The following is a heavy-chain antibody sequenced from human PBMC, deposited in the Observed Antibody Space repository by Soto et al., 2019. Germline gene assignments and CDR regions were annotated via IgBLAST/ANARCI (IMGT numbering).Heavy chain of an antibody. CDR1: GFTFNSYG. J-gene: IGHJ4*02. CDR3: AKDEYYYSRSGYYIFDS. D-gene: IGHD3-22*01. CDR2: ISHDGTNK. V-gene: IGHV3-30*18. Sequence: GGSLRLSCAASGFTFNSYGIHWVRQAPGKGLEWVAAISHDGTNKNYGDSVKGRFTISRDNSKKTLYLQMNSLRPEDTALYYCAKDEYYYSRSGYYIFDSWGQGTLVTVSS.